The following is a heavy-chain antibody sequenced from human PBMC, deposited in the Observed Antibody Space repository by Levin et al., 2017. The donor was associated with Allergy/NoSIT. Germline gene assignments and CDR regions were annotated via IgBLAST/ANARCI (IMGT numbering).Heavy chain of an antibody. CDR1: GGTFSSYA. Sequence: KISCKASGGTFSSYAISWVRQAPGQGLEWMGGIIPIFGTANYAQKFQGRVTITADESTSTAYMELSSLRSEDTAVYYCASAIYCSGGSCYYYYGMDVWGQGTTVTVSS. V-gene: IGHV1-69*01. J-gene: IGHJ6*02. CDR2: IIPIFGTA. CDR3: ASAIYCSGGSCYYYYGMDV. D-gene: IGHD2-15*01.